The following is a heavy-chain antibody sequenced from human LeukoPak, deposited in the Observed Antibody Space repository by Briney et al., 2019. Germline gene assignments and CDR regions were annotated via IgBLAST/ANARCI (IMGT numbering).Heavy chain of an antibody. J-gene: IGHJ4*02. V-gene: IGHV1-2*02. Sequence: ASVKVSCKASGYTFTCYYMHWVRQAPGQGLEWMGWINPNSGGTNYAQKFQGRVTMTRDTSISTAYMELSRLRSDDTAVYYCASNPPALGSSGWDSPFDYWGQGTLVTVSS. CDR2: INPNSGGT. CDR1: GYTFTCYY. CDR3: ASNPPALGSSGWDSPFDY. D-gene: IGHD6-19*01.